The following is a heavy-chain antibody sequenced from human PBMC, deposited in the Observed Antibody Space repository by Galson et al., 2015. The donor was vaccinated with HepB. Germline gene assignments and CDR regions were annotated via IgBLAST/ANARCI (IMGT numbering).Heavy chain of an antibody. CDR1: GFTFSSYS. CDR2: ISSSSSYI. V-gene: IGHV3-21*01. D-gene: IGHD6-19*01. CDR3: ASALTAVAMMDDY. Sequence: SLRLSCAASGFTFSSYSMNWVRQAPGKGLEWVSSISSSSSYIYYADSVKGRFTISRDNAKNSLYLQMNSLRAEDTAVYYCASALTAVAMMDDYWGQGTLVTVSS. J-gene: IGHJ4*02.